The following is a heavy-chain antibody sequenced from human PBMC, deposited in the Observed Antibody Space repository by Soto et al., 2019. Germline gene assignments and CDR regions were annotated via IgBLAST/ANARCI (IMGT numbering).Heavy chain of an antibody. J-gene: IGHJ6*02. CDR3: ARAGCDGGSCYTLVGLRYGMDV. CDR1: GFTFSSYA. D-gene: IGHD2-15*01. CDR2: ISYDGNNK. V-gene: IGHV3-30-3*01. Sequence: QVQLVESGGGVVQPGRSLRLSCAASGFTFSSYAMYWVRQAPGKGLEWVAVISYDGNNKYYADYVKGRFTSSRDNSKNTRYLQKNILRAEDTAVYYCARAGCDGGSCYTLVGLRYGMDVWSQGTTVTVSS.